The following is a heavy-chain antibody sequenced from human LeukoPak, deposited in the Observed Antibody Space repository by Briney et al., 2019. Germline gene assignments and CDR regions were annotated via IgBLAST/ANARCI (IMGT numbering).Heavy chain of an antibody. Sequence: GGSLRLSCAASGFTFSSYEMNWVRQAPGKGLEWIPYIGSSGSTIFYVDSVKGRFTISRDNAMNSLFLQMNSLRAEDTAVYYCARFIEATDYFDCWGPGTLVTVSS. D-gene: IGHD6-13*01. CDR2: IGSSGSTI. CDR3: ARFIEATDYFDC. V-gene: IGHV3-48*03. J-gene: IGHJ4*02. CDR1: GFTFSSYE.